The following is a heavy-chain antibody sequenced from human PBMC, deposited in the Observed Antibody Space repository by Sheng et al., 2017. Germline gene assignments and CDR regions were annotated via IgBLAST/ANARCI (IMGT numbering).Heavy chain of an antibody. J-gene: IGHJ4*02. CDR3: ASHRRHQYDFWSGFPDW. CDR2: IIPILGIA. D-gene: IGHD3-3*01. V-gene: IGHV1-69*04. CDR1: GGTFSSYA. Sequence: QVQLVQSGAEVKKPGSSVKVSCKASGGTFSSYAISWVRQAPGQGLEWMGGIIPILGIANYAQKFQGRVTITADKSTSTAYMELSSLRSEDTAVYYCASHRRHQYDFWSGFPDWWGQGTLVTVSS.